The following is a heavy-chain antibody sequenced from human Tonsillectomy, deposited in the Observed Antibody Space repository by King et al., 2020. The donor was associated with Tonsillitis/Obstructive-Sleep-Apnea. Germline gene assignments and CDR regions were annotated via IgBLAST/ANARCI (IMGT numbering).Heavy chain of an antibody. CDR2: ISYDGSNK. J-gene: IGHJ4*02. CDR1: GFTFSSYT. V-gene: IGHV3-30*01. Sequence: HVQLVESGGGVVQPGRSLRLSCAASGFTFSSYTMHWVRQAPGKGLEWVAVISYDGSNKYYADSVKGRFTVSRDNSKSTLYLQINSLRAEDTAVYYCAREANVIVGLVANRNFDYWGQGILVTVSS. CDR3: AREANVIVGLVANRNFDY. D-gene: IGHD2-15*01.